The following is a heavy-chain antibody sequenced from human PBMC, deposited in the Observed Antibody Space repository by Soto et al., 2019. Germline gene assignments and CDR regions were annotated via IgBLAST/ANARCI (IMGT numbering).Heavy chain of an antibody. J-gene: IGHJ4*02. CDR1: GFTFSSYW. CDR3: ARDHIVGATNFDD. CDR2: IGQDGREK. Sequence: EVQLVESGGGLVQPGESLRLSCAASGFTFSSYWMSWVRQAPGKGLEWVANIGQDGREKYYVDSVKGRFTVSRDNAKNSRYLQMNSLRAEDTAVYYCARDHIVGATNFDDWGQGTLVTVSS. D-gene: IGHD1-26*01. V-gene: IGHV3-7*01.